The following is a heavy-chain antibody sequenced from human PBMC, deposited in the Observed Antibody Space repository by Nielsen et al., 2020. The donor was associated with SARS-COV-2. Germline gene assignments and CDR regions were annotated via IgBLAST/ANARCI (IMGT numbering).Heavy chain of an antibody. Sequence: GESLKISCAASGFTFSSYGMHWVRQAPGKGLEWVAVISYDGSNKYYADSVKGRFTISRDNSKNTLYLQMNSLRAEDTAVYYCARDSSGWYRYDAFDIWGQGTMVTVSS. CDR1: GFTFSSYG. V-gene: IGHV3-30*03. D-gene: IGHD6-19*01. CDR2: ISYDGSNK. J-gene: IGHJ3*02. CDR3: ARDSSGWYRYDAFDI.